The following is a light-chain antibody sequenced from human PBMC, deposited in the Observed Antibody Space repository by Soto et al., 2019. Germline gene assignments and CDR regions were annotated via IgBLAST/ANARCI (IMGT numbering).Light chain of an antibody. CDR3: SLYARRSLYV. CDR2: DVS. V-gene: IGLV2-14*01. CDR1: SSDVGGYNY. J-gene: IGLJ1*01. Sequence: QSALTQPASVSGSPGQSITISCTGTSSDVGGYNYVSWYQQHPGKAPKLMIYDVSNRPSGVSNRFSGSKSGNTASLTLSGLQAEDEADYYCSLYARRSLYVFRTGTKVTVL.